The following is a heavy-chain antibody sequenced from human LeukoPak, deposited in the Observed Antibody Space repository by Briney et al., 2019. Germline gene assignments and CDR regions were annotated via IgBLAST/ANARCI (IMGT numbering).Heavy chain of an antibody. D-gene: IGHD5-12*01. CDR1: GFTFSSYA. CDR2: ISYDGSNK. V-gene: IGHV3-30-3*02. CDR3: AKIVATSGGFDY. Sequence: GGSLRLSCAASGFTFSSYAMHWVRQAPGKGLEWVAVISYDGSNKYYADSVKGRFTISRDNSKNTLYLQMNSLRAEDTAVYYCAKIVATSGGFDYWGQGTLVTVSS. J-gene: IGHJ4*02.